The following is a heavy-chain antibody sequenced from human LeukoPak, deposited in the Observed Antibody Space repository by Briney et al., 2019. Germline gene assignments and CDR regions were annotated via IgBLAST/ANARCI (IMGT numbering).Heavy chain of an antibody. CDR2: ISYDGTNK. D-gene: IGHD2-15*01. J-gene: IGHJ4*02. V-gene: IGHV3-30*18. CDR1: GFTFSSYG. CDR3: AKERVVVADYFEN. Sequence: GGSLRLSCAASGFTFSSYGIHWVRQAPGKGLEWAAVISYDGTNKYYAYSVKGRFTISRDNSKKTLYLQMNSLRAEDTAVYYRAKERVVVADYFENWGQGTLVTVSS.